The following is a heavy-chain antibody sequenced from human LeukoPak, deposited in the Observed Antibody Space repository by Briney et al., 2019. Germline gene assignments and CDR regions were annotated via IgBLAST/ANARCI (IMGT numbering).Heavy chain of an antibody. Sequence: SETLSLTCTVSGGSINSYYWSWIRQPPGKGLEWIGYIYYSGSTKYNPSLKSRVTISVDKSKNQFSLRLSSVTAADTAVYYCASAGHDGIGYKVCWGQGTLVTVSS. CDR1: GGSINSYY. D-gene: IGHD3-22*01. CDR2: IYYSGST. V-gene: IGHV4-59*12. J-gene: IGHJ4*02. CDR3: ASAGHDGIGYKVC.